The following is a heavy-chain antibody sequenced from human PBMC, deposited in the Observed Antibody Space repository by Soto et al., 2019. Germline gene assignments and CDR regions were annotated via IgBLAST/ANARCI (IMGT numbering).Heavy chain of an antibody. V-gene: IGHV1-18*01. J-gene: IGHJ3*01. D-gene: IGHD3-22*01. Sequence: QVQLEQSRGAVKMPGASVTVSCKASGYSFATYGFSWVRQATGQGLEWMGWISSLNGNTRYEQRFQGRVTMTPETSTTTAYMELRSLTSDVRAVYYCARNGAYGRSGPWVADSAFDFWGQWTMVCVSS. CDR1: GYSFATYG. CDR3: ARNGAYGRSGPWVADSAFDF. CDR2: ISSLNGNT.